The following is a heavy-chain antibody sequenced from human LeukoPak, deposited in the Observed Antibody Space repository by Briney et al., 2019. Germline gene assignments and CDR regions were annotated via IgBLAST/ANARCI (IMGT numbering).Heavy chain of an antibody. Sequence: GRSLRLSCAASGFTFSSYGMHWVRQAPGKGLEWVAVISYDGSNKYYADSVKGRFTISRDNSKNTLYLQMNSLRAEDTAVYYCAKDDDSSGYYYYYGMDVWGQGTTVTVSS. CDR1: GFTFSSYG. V-gene: IGHV3-30*18. CDR3: AKDDDSSGYYYYYGMDV. D-gene: IGHD3-22*01. CDR2: ISYDGSNK. J-gene: IGHJ6*02.